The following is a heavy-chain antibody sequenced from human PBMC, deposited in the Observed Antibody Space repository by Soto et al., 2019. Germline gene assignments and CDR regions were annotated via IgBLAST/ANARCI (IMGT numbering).Heavy chain of an antibody. J-gene: IGHJ5*02. CDR1: GGSISSGDYY. CDR2: IYYSGST. V-gene: IGHV4-30-4*01. D-gene: IGHD1-20*01. CDR3: ATENLHNWNNLGYNWFDP. Sequence: PSETLSLTCTVSGGSISSGDYYWSWIRQPPGKGLEWIGYIYYSGSTYYNPSLKSRVTISVDTSKNQFSLKLSSVTAADTAVYYCATENLHNWNNLGYNWFDPWGQGXLVTVSS.